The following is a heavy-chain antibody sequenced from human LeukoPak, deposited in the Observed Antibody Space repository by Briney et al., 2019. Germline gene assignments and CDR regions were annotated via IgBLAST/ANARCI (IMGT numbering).Heavy chain of an antibody. CDR3: ARETAAAGSFIAINDY. V-gene: IGHV4-39*07. J-gene: IGHJ4*02. CDR2: IYYSGST. D-gene: IGHD6-13*01. CDR1: GGSISSSSYY. Sequence: SETLSLTCTVSGGSISSSSYYWGWIRQPPGKGLEWIRSIYYSGSTYYNPSLKSRVTMSLDTSKNQFSLKLRSVTAADTAIYYCARETAAAGSFIAINDYWGQGTLVTVSS.